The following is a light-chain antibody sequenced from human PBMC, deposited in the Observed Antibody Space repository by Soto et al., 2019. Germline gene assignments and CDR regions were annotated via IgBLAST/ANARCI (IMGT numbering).Light chain of an antibody. V-gene: IGLV4-69*01. CDR2: INSDGRQ. Sequence: QSVLTQSPSASASLGASVKLTCTLSSGHSNYAIAWHQQQPERGPRFLMKINSDGRQNKGDGIPDRFSGSSSGAERYLTISSLQSEDEADYYCQTWGTGIQVFGTGTKVTVL. CDR3: QTWGTGIQV. CDR1: SGHSNYA. J-gene: IGLJ1*01.